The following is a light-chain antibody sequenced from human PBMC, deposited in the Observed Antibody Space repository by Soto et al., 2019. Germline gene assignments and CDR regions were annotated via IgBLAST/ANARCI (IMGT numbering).Light chain of an antibody. CDR1: QSVSSN. Sequence: EIVMTQSPATLSVSPGERANLYCRASQSVSSNLAWYQQKHGQAPRLLIYGASTRATGIPARFSGSGSGTEFTLTISSLQSEDFAVYYCQQYNNWPRTFGQGTKV. CDR2: GAS. J-gene: IGKJ1*01. V-gene: IGKV3-15*01. CDR3: QQYNNWPRT.